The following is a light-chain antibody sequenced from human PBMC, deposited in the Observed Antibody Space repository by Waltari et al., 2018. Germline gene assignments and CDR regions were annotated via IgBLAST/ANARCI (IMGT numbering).Light chain of an antibody. J-gene: IGLJ1*01. CDR2: DVI. CDR3: SSYTSSNTFV. V-gene: IGLV2-14*01. CDR1: SSDAGGHNQ. Sequence: QSALTQPASVSGSPGQSLTISCPGTSSDAGGHNQVSWFQQHPGKAPKVLIYDVIFRATGVSNRFSGSKSGNTASLTISGLQADDEGDYYCSSYTSSNTFVFGTGTKVTVL.